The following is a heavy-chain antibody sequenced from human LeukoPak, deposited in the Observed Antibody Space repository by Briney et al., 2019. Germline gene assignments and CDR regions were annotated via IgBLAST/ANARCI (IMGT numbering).Heavy chain of an antibody. D-gene: IGHD5-18*01. CDR1: GRSISSSSYH. J-gene: IGHJ4*02. CDR2: IYYSGST. V-gene: IGHV4-39*07. Sequence: SETLSLTCTVSGRSISSSSYHWGRIRQPPGKGLEWIGSIYYSGSTYYNPSLKSRVTISVDTSKDQLSLKLSSVTAADTAVYYCARGVRGCSYGPEVFDYWGQGTLVTASS. CDR3: ARGVRGCSYGPEVFDY.